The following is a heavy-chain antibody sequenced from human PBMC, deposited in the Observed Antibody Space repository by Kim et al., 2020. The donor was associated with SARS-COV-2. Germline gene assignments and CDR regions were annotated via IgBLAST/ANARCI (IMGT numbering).Heavy chain of an antibody. Sequence: GRTNYNPSLKSLFTISVDTSKNQFSLKLNSVTVADTALYYCARNGYYSIDFWGQGTLVTVSS. J-gene: IGHJ4*02. D-gene: IGHD3-22*01. V-gene: IGHV4-34*01. CDR3: ARNGYYSIDF. CDR2: GRT.